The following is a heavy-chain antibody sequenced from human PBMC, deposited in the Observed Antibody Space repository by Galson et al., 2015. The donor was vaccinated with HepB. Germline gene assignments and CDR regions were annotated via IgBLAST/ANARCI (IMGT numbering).Heavy chain of an antibody. CDR2: ISYDGSNK. CDR1: GFTFSSYA. Sequence: SLRLSCAASGFTFSSYAMHWVRQAPGKGLEWVAVISYDGSNKYYADSVKGRFTISRDNSKNTLYLQMNSLRAEDTAVYYCARDLSYYDSSGYYSNGMDVWGQGTTVTVSS. D-gene: IGHD3-22*01. J-gene: IGHJ6*02. CDR3: ARDLSYYDSSGYYSNGMDV. V-gene: IGHV3-30-3*01.